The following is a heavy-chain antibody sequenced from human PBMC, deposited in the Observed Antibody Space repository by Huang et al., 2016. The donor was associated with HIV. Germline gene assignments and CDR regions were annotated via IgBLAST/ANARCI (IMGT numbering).Heavy chain of an antibody. V-gene: IGHV1-8*01. CDR2: LNPNSGNT. Sequence: QEPLVQSGPEVRDPGASVTVSCQASGYGFIHYDIHWVRQAAGQGLEWMGGLNPNSGNTGFSRKFQGRETTTRDIGSTTVFMELRRLTSDDTAIYYCARGQSLGYYYKIKYPYAFDLWGQGTEVTVTS. CDR1: GYGFIHYD. D-gene: IGHD2-15*01. J-gene: IGHJ3*01. CDR3: ARGQSLGYYYKIKYPYAFDL.